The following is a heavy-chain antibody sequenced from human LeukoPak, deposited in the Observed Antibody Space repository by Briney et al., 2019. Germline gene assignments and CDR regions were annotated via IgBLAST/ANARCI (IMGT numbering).Heavy chain of an antibody. V-gene: IGHV4-59*11. CDR3: ARFSSGCSTSSCYLTY. D-gene: IGHD2-2*01. J-gene: IGHJ4*02. CDR1: GGSLSSHY. Sequence: PSETLSLTCSVSGGSLSSHYWSWIRQPPGKGLELIGHIHDTGSTFYNPSLRGRVTISLDTSNNQFSLKLTSMTAADTAVYYCARFSSGCSTSSCYLTYGGQGTLVTVS. CDR2: IHDTGST.